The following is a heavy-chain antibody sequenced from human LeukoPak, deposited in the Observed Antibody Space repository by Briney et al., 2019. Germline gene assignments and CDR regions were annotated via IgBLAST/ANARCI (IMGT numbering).Heavy chain of an antibody. CDR3: AKVKTHWYFEN. D-gene: IGHD1-1*01. Sequence: GGSLRLSCAASGFPFSTNDMSWVRQAPGKGLEWVSAISGSASGGTTYEDSVKGRFTISRDNSKGTLYLQMNSLRAEDAAVYYCAKVKTHWYFENWGWGTLVTVSS. CDR1: GFPFSTND. V-gene: IGHV3-23*01. CDR2: ISGSASGGT. J-gene: IGHJ4*02.